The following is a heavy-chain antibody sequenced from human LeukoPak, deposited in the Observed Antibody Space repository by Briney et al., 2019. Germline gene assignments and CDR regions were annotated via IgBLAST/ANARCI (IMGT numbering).Heavy chain of an antibody. D-gene: IGHD5-18*01. V-gene: IGHV4-34*01. J-gene: IGHJ4*02. Sequence: SETLSLTCAVYGGSFSGYYWSWIRQPPGKGLEWIGEINHSGSTNYNPSLKSRVTISVDTSKNQFSLKLSSVTAADTAVYYCARGRGYSYGYFDYWGQGTLVTVSS. CDR3: ARGRGYSYGYFDY. CDR1: GGSFSGYY. CDR2: INHSGST.